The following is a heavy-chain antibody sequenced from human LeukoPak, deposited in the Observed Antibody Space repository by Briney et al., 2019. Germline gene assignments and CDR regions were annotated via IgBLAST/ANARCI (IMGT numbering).Heavy chain of an antibody. J-gene: IGHJ5*02. CDR2: INTNTGNP. CDR1: GYTFTSYA. CDR3: ARDFTTVTQNWFDP. D-gene: IGHD4-17*01. Sequence: ASVKVSCKASGYTFTSYAMNWVRQAPGQGLEWMGWINTNTGNPTYAQGFTGRFVFSLDTSVSTAYLQISSLKAEDTAVYYCARDFTTVTQNWFDPWGQGTLVTVSS. V-gene: IGHV7-4-1*02.